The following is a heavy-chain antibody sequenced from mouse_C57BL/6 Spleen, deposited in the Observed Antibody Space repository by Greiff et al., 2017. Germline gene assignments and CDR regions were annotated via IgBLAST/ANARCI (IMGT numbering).Heavy chain of an antibody. CDR1: GFNIKDYY. V-gene: IGHV14-1*01. CDR3: TTGTDYGNSYWYFDV. J-gene: IGHJ1*03. D-gene: IGHD2-1*01. Sequence: EVQLQQSGAELVRPGASVKLSCTASGFNIKDYYMHWVKQRPEQGLEWIGRIDPEDGDTEYAPKFQGKATMTADTSSNTAYLQLSSLTSEDTAVYYCTTGTDYGNSYWYFDVWGTGTTVTVSS. CDR2: IDPEDGDT.